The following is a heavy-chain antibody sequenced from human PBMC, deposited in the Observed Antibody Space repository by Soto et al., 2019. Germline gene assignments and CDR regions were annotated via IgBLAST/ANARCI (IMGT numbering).Heavy chain of an antibody. V-gene: IGHV3-23*01. Sequence: GGSLRLSCAASGFNFKNYGVNWVRQAPGKGLEWVAGISGSGDSTYHGDSVKGRFTISRDNSLHTVYLQMDGLRADDTAIYYCAKSPAAATLNWFDPWGQGSLVTVSS. J-gene: IGHJ5*02. D-gene: IGHD2-2*01. CDR2: ISGSGDST. CDR3: AKSPAAATLNWFDP. CDR1: GFNFKNYG.